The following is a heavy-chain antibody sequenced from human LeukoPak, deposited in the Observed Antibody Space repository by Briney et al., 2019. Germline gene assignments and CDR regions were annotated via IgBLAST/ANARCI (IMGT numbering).Heavy chain of an antibody. Sequence: ASVKVSCKASGYTFSDYYMHWVRQAPGQGLEWMGWISPNSGGTNYAQKFQGWVTMTRDTSISTAYMELSRLRSDDTAVYYCARTYSGYDFAFDIWGQGTMVTVSS. J-gene: IGHJ3*02. CDR2: ISPNSGGT. CDR1: GYTFSDYY. V-gene: IGHV1-2*04. CDR3: ARTYSGYDFAFDI. D-gene: IGHD5-12*01.